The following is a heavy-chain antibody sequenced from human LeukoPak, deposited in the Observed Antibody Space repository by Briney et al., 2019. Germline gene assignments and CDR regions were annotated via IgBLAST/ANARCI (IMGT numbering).Heavy chain of an antibody. CDR2: INPNSGGT. CDR3: ARDRYYGSGSLPDY. CDR1: GYTFTGYY. Sequence: GASVKVSCKASGYTFTGYYMHWVRQAPGQGLEWMGWINPNSGGTNYAQKFQGRVTMTRDTSISTAYMELSRLRSDDTAVYYCARDRYYGSGSLPDYWGQGTLVTVSS. V-gene: IGHV1-2*02. D-gene: IGHD3-10*01. J-gene: IGHJ4*02.